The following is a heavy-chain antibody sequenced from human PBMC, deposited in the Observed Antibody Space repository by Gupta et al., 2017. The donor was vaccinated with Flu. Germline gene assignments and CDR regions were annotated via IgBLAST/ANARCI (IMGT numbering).Heavy chain of an antibody. D-gene: IGHD2-2*01. Sequence: WVRHGPGKGLEWVGRIKSKTDGGTTDSAAPVKGRFTISRDDSKNTLYLHMNSLKTDDTAVYYCAADRNPGYCNSPPCYSSYWCQGTLVTVSS. J-gene: IGHJ4*02. CDR2: IKSKTDGGTT. V-gene: IGHV3-15*01. CDR3: AADRNPGYCNSPPCYSSY.